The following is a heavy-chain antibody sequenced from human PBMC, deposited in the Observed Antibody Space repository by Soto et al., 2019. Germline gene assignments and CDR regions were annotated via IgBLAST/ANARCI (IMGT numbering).Heavy chain of an antibody. CDR3: ARVRGSSGYGVGNYFDY. J-gene: IGHJ4*02. Sequence: GGSLRLSCAASGFTFSSYSMNWVRQAPGKGLEWVSYISSSSTIYYADSVKGRFTISRDNAKNSLYLQMNSLRAEDTAVYYCARVRGSSGYGVGNYFDYWGQGTLVTVSS. V-gene: IGHV3-48*01. CDR1: GFTFSSYS. D-gene: IGHD5-12*01. CDR2: ISSSSTI.